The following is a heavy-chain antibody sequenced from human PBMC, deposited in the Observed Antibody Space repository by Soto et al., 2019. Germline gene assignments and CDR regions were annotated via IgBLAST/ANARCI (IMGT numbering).Heavy chain of an antibody. J-gene: IGHJ5*02. V-gene: IGHV3-11*06. D-gene: IGHD1-1*01. Sequence: QVQLVESGGGLVKPGGSLRLSCAASGFTFSDYYMSWIRQAPGKGLEWVSYISSSSSYTNYADSVKGRFTISRDNAKNSLYLQMNSLRAEDTAVYYCARDTVQLEFDNWFDPWGQGTLVTVSS. CDR1: GFTFSDYY. CDR3: ARDTVQLEFDNWFDP. CDR2: ISSSSSYT.